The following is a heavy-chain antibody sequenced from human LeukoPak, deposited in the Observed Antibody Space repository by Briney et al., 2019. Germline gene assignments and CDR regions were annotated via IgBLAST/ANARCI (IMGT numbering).Heavy chain of an antibody. Sequence: GGSLRLSCAASGFTFSSYAMSWVRQASVKGLEWVSAISGSGGSTYYADSVKGRFTISRDNSKNTLYLQMNSLRAEGTAVYYCAKDSSSSKNGYYFDYWGQGTLVTVSS. CDR1: GFTFSSYA. CDR2: ISGSGGST. J-gene: IGHJ4*02. D-gene: IGHD6-13*01. CDR3: AKDSSSSKNGYYFDY. V-gene: IGHV3-23*01.